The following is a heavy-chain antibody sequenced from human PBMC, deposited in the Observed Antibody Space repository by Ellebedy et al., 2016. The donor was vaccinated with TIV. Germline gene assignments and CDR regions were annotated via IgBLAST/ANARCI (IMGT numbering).Heavy chain of an antibody. Sequence: GESLKISCAASGFTFSDYYMSWIRQAPGKGLEWVSYISSSSSYTNYADSVKGRFTISRDNAKNSLYLQMNSLRAEDTAVYYCARRRGSYYSGWFDPWGQGTLVTVSS. CDR1: GFTFSDYY. J-gene: IGHJ5*02. D-gene: IGHD1-26*01. V-gene: IGHV3-11*06. CDR3: ARRRGSYYSGWFDP. CDR2: ISSSSSYT.